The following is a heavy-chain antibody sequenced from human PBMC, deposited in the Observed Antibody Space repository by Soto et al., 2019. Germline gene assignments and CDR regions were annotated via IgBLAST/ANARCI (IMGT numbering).Heavy chain of an antibody. J-gene: IGHJ4*02. CDR1: GGSISGHY. V-gene: IGHV4-34*01. D-gene: IGHD6-13*01. Sequence: QVQLQQWGAGLLKPSETLSLTCAVYGGSISGHYWNWIRQPPGKGLEWIGEINHSGRTNYNPSLKSRFTISVDTSETQFSLTLGSVTAADTAVYYCARGNRAAALVYWGQGTLVTVSS. CDR2: INHSGRT. CDR3: ARGNRAAALVY.